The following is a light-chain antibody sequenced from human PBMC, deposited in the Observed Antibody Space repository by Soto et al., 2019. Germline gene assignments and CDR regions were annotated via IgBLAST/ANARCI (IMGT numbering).Light chain of an antibody. V-gene: IGLV3-1*01. J-gene: IGLJ2*01. Sequence: SSELTQPPSVSVSPGQTASITCSGDKLGDKYACWYQQKPGQSPVLVIYQDSKRPSRIPERFSGSNSGNTATLTISGTQAMDEADYYCQAWDSSTVVFGGGTKVTVL. CDR2: QDS. CDR3: QAWDSSTVV. CDR1: KLGDKY.